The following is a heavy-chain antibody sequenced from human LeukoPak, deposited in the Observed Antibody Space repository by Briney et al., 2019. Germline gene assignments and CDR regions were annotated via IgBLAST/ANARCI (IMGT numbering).Heavy chain of an antibody. D-gene: IGHD3-16*02. Sequence: GGSLRLSCAASGFTVSSNYMSWVRQAPGKGLEWVSVIYSGGSTYYADSVKGRFPISRDNSKNTLYLQMNSLRAEDTAVYYCARADRDYVGYWGQGTLVTVSS. CDR2: IYSGGST. V-gene: IGHV3-66*01. J-gene: IGHJ4*02. CDR1: GFTVSSNY. CDR3: ARADRDYVGY.